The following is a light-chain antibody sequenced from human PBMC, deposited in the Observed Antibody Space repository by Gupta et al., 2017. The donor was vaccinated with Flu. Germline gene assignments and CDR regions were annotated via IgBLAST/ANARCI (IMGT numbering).Light chain of an antibody. J-gene: IGLJ1*01. V-gene: IGLV3-21*02. CDR1: NIGSKS. Sequence: GETARTPGGGNNIGSKSVHWYQQTAGQAPVLLVFADRDRRSAIPERFSGSNYGTTATLTISRVEAGDEADYICQVWDRSSAHYVFGTGTKVTVL. CDR2: ADR. CDR3: QVWDRSSAHYV.